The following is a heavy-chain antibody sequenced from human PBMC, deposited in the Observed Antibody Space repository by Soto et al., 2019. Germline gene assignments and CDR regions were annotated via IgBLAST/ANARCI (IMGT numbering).Heavy chain of an antibody. CDR3: ARDKITGLFDY. J-gene: IGHJ4*02. CDR1: GDSISSGGHY. CDR2: ISYSGIA. D-gene: IGHD2-8*02. V-gene: IGHV4-31*03. Sequence: PSETLSLTCTVSGDSISSGGHYWSWIRQHPGKRPEWIGYISYSGIAYYNPSLESRFTISVDTSKNQFSLSLTSVTAADTAVFYCARDKITGLFDYWGQGTLVTVSS.